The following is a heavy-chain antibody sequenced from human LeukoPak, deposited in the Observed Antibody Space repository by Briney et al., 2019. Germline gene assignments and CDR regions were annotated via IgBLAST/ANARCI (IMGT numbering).Heavy chain of an antibody. Sequence: GGSLRLSCAASGFTFSTCAMSWVRQAPGKGLEWVLTISGGGRSTDYADSVKGLFTISRDNSKNTLYLQMNSLRAEDTAVYYCARERYFDYWGQGTLVTVSS. V-gene: IGHV3-23*01. CDR2: ISGGGRST. CDR1: GFTFSTCA. CDR3: ARERYFDY. J-gene: IGHJ4*02.